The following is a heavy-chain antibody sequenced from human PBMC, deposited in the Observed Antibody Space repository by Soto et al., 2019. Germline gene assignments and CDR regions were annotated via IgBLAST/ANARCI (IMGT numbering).Heavy chain of an antibody. D-gene: IGHD2-21*01. V-gene: IGHV5-51*01. CDR1: GYTFANHW. J-gene: IGHJ3*02. CDR3: ARSFDSAILDAFDI. CDR2: IYPGDSDT. Sequence: PGESLKISCDGSGYTFANHWIGWVRQMPGKGLEWMGIIYPGDSDTTYSPSFQGQVTIPADKSISTAYLQWSSLRSSDTAMYYCARSFDSAILDAFDIWGQGTMVTVSS.